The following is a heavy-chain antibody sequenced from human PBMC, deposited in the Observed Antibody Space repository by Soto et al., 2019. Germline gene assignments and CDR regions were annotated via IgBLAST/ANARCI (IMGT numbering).Heavy chain of an antibody. CDR2: INYDGYS. J-gene: IGHJ6*02. CDR1: GGSITNYY. V-gene: IGHV4-59*08. CDR3: ARHGFGPLHGHVDV. D-gene: IGHD3-10*01. Sequence: QVQLQESGPGLVKPSETLSLTCTVSGGSITNYYCSWFRRPPGKGLEWIGYINYDGYSAYNLSLKRRVTLSMDASKTQFSLMLESVTATDTAVYYCARHGFGPLHGHVDVWGPGTTVIVSS.